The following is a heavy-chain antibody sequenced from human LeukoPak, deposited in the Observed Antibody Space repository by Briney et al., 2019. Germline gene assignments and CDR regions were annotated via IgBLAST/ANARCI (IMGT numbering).Heavy chain of an antibody. Sequence: GASVKVSCKASGYTFTGYYMHWVRQAPGQGLEWMGWINPNSGGTNYAQKFQGRVTMTRDTSISTAYMELSRLRSDDTAVYYCARDLYGSGSYSFFDYWGQGTLVTVSS. V-gene: IGHV1-2*02. CDR1: GYTFTGYY. J-gene: IGHJ4*02. CDR2: INPNSGGT. CDR3: ARDLYGSGSYSFFDY. D-gene: IGHD3-10*01.